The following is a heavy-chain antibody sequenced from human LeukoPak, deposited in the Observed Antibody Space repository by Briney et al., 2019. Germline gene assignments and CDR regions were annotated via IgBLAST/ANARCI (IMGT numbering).Heavy chain of an antibody. V-gene: IGHV1-69*04. CDR3: ARETLSGAQVPYKYGMDV. D-gene: IGHD1-26*01. Sequence: SVKVSCKASGGTFSSYAISWVRQAPGQGLEWMGRIIPILGIANYAQKFQGRVTITADKSTSTAYMELSSLRSEDTAVYYCARETLSGAQVPYKYGMDVWGQGTTVTVSS. CDR1: GGTFSSYA. J-gene: IGHJ6*02. CDR2: IIPILGIA.